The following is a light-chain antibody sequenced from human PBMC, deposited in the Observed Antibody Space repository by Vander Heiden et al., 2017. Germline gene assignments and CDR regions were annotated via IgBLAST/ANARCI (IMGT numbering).Light chain of an antibody. CDR2: GAS. Sequence: LALTQSPGALSLSPGERATLSCRASQSVSSSYLAWYQQKPGQAPRLLIYGASSRATGIPDRFSGSGSGTDFTLTISRLEPEDFAVYYCQQDGSSPRTFGQGTKVEIK. V-gene: IGKV3-20*01. J-gene: IGKJ1*01. CDR3: QQDGSSPRT. CDR1: QSVSSSY.